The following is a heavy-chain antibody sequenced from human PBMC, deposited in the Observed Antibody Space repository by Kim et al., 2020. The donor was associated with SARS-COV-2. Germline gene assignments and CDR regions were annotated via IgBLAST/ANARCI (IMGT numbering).Heavy chain of an antibody. CDR3: AKLYCSGGSCYSGY. V-gene: IGHV3-30*02. Sequence: ADSVKGRFTISRDKSKNTLYLQMNSLRAEDTAVYYCAKLYCSGGSCYSGYWGQGTLVTVSS. D-gene: IGHD2-15*01. J-gene: IGHJ4*02.